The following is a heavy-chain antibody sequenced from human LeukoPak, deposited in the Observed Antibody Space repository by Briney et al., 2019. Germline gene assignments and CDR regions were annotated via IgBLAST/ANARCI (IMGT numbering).Heavy chain of an antibody. D-gene: IGHD2-2*02. Sequence: SETLSLTCSVSGGSISTFYWSWIRQPAGKGLEWMGRIYTGGTTNYNPSFKSRVTISLDKSKNQFSLKLRSVTAADTAVYYCAGEPVLRNSYTNYFDYWDQGTLVTVSS. CDR1: GGSISTFY. V-gene: IGHV4-4*07. J-gene: IGHJ4*02. CDR2: IYTGGTT. CDR3: AGEPVLRNSYTNYFDY.